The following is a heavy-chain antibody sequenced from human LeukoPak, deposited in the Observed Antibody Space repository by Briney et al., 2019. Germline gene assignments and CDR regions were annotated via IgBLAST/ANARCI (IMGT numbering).Heavy chain of an antibody. V-gene: IGHV3-23*01. CDR2: ISGRGGST. Sequence: PGGSLRLSCAASGFTFSSYAMSWVRQVPGKGLEWVSAISGRGGSTYYAYSVKGRFTISRDNSKNTLYLQMNSLRAEDTAVYYCAKRAAAGIYYYYYYMDVWGKGTTVTVSS. CDR1: GFTFSSYA. J-gene: IGHJ6*03. CDR3: AKRAAAGIYYYYYYMDV. D-gene: IGHD6-13*01.